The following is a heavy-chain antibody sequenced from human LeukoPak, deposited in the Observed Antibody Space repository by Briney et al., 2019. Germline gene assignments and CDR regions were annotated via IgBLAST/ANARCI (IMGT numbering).Heavy chain of an antibody. CDR1: GGSISSSSYY. CDR3: ARANGVDPSWYFDY. D-gene: IGHD2-8*01. J-gene: IGHJ4*02. CDR2: IYYSGST. V-gene: IGHV4-39*07. Sequence: SETLSLTCTVSGGSISSSSYYWGWIRQPPGKGLEWIGSIYYSGSTYYNPSLKSRVTISVDTSKNQFSLKLSSVTAADTAVYYCARANGVDPSWYFDYWGQGTLVTVSS.